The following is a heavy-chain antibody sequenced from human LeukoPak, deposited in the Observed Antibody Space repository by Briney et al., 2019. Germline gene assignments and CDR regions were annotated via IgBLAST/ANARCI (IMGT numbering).Heavy chain of an antibody. CDR3: ARARTMRGPETPPYYFDY. Sequence: ASVKVSRKASGYTLTTYDITWVRQAAGQGLEWMGWMNPSSGDTGFPQKFQGRVTLTRNTSINTAYMELSSLTPEDTAVYYCARARTMRGPETPPYYFDYWGRGTLVTVSS. V-gene: IGHV1-8*03. CDR1: GYTLTTYD. D-gene: IGHD2-15*01. CDR2: MNPSSGDT. J-gene: IGHJ4*02.